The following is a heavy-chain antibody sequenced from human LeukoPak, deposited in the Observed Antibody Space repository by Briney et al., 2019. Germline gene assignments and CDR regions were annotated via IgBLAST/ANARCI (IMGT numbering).Heavy chain of an antibody. Sequence: SETLSLTCTVSGGSISSYYWSWIRQPPGKGLEWIGYIYYSGSTNYNPSLKSRVTLSVDTSRNQFSLKLSSVTAADTAVYYCAREGRYCSGSSCYSGFFDYWGQGTLVTVSS. V-gene: IGHV4-59*01. CDR1: GGSISSYY. J-gene: IGHJ4*02. D-gene: IGHD2-15*01. CDR3: AREGRYCSGSSCYSGFFDY. CDR2: IYYSGST.